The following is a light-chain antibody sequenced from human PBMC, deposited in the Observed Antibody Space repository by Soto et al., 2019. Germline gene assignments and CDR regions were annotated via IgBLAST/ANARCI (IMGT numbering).Light chain of an antibody. J-gene: IGLJ1*01. V-gene: IGLV7-43*01. CDR2: DTG. CDR1: TGPVTRGYY. Sequence: QTVVTQEPSLTVSPGGTVTLTCASSTGPVTRGYYPNWFQQKPGQAPRALIYDTGIKHSWTRGRFSGSVLGGKAVLTLSGAQPEDESEYYCLLSCGGTYVFGPGTKLTVL. CDR3: LLSCGGTYV.